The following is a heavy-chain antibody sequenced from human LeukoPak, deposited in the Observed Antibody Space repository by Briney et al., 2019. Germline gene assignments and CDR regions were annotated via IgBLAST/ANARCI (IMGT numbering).Heavy chain of an antibody. CDR2: ISSGGNS. J-gene: IGHJ6*03. D-gene: IGHD3-3*01. CDR1: GDSMSSSSYF. Sequence: PSETVSLTCTVSGDSMSSSSYFWGWIRQPPGKGLDWIGSISSGGNSFYNPSLKSRVTISVDTSKNQFSLKLTSVTAADTAVYYCARHLPDYYDFSYYYMDVRGKGTTVIVSS. V-gene: IGHV4-39*01. CDR3: ARHLPDYYDFSYYYMDV.